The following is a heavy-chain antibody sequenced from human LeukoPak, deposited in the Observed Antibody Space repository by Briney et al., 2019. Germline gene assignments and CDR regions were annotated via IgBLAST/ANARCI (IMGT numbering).Heavy chain of an antibody. Sequence: NPSETPSLTCTVSGGSISSYHWSWIRQPPGKGLQWIGFIYSSGSTNYNPSLKSRVTISLDTSKNQFSLRVSSVTSADTAVYYCARGNSGYDYAFDIWGQGTMVTVSS. CDR1: GGSISSYH. CDR3: ARGNSGYDYAFDI. D-gene: IGHD5-12*01. J-gene: IGHJ3*02. V-gene: IGHV4-59*01. CDR2: IYSSGST.